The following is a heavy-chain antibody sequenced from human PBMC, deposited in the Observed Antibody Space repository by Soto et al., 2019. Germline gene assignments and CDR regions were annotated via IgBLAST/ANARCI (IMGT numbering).Heavy chain of an antibody. CDR2: LYYSGST. D-gene: IGHD4-17*01. V-gene: IGHV4-39*01. CDR3: ARSPDYGDYGMDV. Sequence: SETLSLTCTVSGGSISSSSYYWGWIRQPPGKGLEWIGSLYYSGSTYYNPSLKSRVTISVDTSKNQFSRKLSSVTAADTAVYYCARSPDYGDYGMDVWGQGTTVTVSS. CDR1: GGSISSSSYY. J-gene: IGHJ6*02.